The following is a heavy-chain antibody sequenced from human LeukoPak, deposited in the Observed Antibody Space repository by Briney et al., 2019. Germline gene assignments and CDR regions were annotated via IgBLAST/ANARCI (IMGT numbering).Heavy chain of an antibody. V-gene: IGHV4-31*03. D-gene: IGHD3-22*01. J-gene: IGHJ2*01. CDR3: AREKDVGYWYFAL. CDR1: GGSISTGCYY. Sequence: SQTLSLTCTVSGGSISTGCYYWSWIPQHPGQVLEWIGYNHYSAITYYNPSLQSRLTLSQDTYQNQLSLKLSSVTAADTSVYYCAREKDVGYWYFALWGGGTLVTVS. CDR2: NHYSAIT.